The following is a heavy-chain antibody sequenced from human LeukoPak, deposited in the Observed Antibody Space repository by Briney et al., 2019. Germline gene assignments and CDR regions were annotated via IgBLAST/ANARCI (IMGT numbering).Heavy chain of an antibody. V-gene: IGHV3-21*01. Sequence: GRSLRLSCAASGFTFSSYSMNWVRQAPGKGLEWVSSISSSSSYIYYADSVKGRFTISRDNAKNSLYLQMNSLRAEDTAVYYCARDLGGVAAAGTGFDYWGQGTLVTVSS. CDR1: GFTFSSYS. D-gene: IGHD6-13*01. CDR3: ARDLGGVAAAGTGFDY. CDR2: ISSSSSYI. J-gene: IGHJ4*02.